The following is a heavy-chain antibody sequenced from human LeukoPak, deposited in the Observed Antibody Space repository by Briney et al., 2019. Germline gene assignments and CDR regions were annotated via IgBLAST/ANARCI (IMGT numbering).Heavy chain of an antibody. CDR3: ARRPNSYSSSSNYYYMDV. V-gene: IGHV4-61*02. Sequence: SETLSLTCTVSGGSISSGSYYWSWIRQPAGKGLEWIGRIYTSGSTNYNPALKSRVTISVDTSKNQFSLKLSSVTAADTAVYYCARRPNSYSSSSNYYYMDVWGKGTTVTVSS. CDR2: IYTSGST. D-gene: IGHD6-6*01. CDR1: GGSISSGSYY. J-gene: IGHJ6*03.